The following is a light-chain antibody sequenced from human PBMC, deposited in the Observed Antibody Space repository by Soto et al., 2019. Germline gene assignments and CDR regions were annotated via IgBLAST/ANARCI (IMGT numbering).Light chain of an antibody. CDR1: SSNIGNNY. CDR3: ATWDGSLKTLL. V-gene: IGLV1-51*01. CDR2: DNT. Sequence: QSVLTQPPSVSAAPGQKVTISCSGSSSNIGNNYVSWYQQLPGTAPKLLIFDNTQRPSEIPDRFSGSQSGTSATLAISGLQTGDEADYYCATWDGSLKTLLFGGGTKLTVL. J-gene: IGLJ2*01.